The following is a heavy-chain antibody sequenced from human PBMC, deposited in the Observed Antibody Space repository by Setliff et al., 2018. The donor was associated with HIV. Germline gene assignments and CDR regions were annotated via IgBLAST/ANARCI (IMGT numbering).Heavy chain of an antibody. J-gene: IGHJ3*02. Sequence: PGESLKISCKALDYTFTTYWIGWVRQMPGEGLEWTGIIYPDDSNIKYNPSFQNQVTISADKSISTAYLQVNNLKASDTATYYCARRDGRSMNAFEIWGPGTMVTVS. CDR1: DYTFTTYW. D-gene: IGHD6-13*01. CDR3: ARRDGRSMNAFEI. CDR2: IYPDDSNI. V-gene: IGHV5-51*01.